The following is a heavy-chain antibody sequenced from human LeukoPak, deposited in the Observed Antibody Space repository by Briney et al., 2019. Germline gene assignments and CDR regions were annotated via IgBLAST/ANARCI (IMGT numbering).Heavy chain of an antibody. D-gene: IGHD3-10*01. V-gene: IGHV1-18*01. Sequence: ASVKVSCKASGYTFTSYGISWVRQAPGQGLEWMGWISAYNGNTNYAQKLQGRVTMTTDTSTSTAYMELRSLRSDDTAVYYCARGPMVRAAYYYYYGMDVWGQGTTVTVSS. CDR3: ARGPMVRAAYYYYYGMDV. CDR2: ISAYNGNT. CDR1: GYTFTSYG. J-gene: IGHJ6*02.